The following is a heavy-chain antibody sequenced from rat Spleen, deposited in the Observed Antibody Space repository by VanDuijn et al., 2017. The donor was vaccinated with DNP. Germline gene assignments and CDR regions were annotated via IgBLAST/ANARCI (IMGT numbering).Heavy chain of an antibody. CDR3: AGSYSSLFDS. CDR2: IWTGGST. CDR1: GFSLTSYP. D-gene: IGHD1-2*01. V-gene: IGHV2-30*01. Sequence: QVQLKESGPGLVQPSQTLSLACTVSGFSLTSYPVHWVRKPSGKGLEWMGLIWTGGSTEYNSALKSRLSISRDTSKSQVFLKMSSLQTEDIATYYCAGSYSSLFDSWGQGVMVTVSS. J-gene: IGHJ2*01.